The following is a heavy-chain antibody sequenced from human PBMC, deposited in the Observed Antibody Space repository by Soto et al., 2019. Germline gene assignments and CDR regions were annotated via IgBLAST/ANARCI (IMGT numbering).Heavy chain of an antibody. Sequence: GASVKVSCKASGGTFSSYAISWVRQAPGQGLEWMGGIIPIFGTANYAQKFQGRVTITADESTSTAYMELSSLRSEDTAVYYCARVGGGYCISISCYDYYYCYGKDVWGQGTTDTVSS. CDR1: GGTFSSYA. J-gene: IGHJ6*02. CDR3: ARVGGGYCISISCYDYYYCYGKDV. V-gene: IGHV1-69*13. CDR2: IIPIFGTA. D-gene: IGHD2-2*01.